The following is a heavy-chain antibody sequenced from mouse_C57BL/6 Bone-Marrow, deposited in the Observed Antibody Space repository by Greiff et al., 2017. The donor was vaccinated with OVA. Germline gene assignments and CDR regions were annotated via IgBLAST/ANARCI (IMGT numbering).Heavy chain of an antibody. Sequence: QVQLQQPGAELVKPGASVKLSCKASGYTFTSYWMQWVKQRPGQGLEWIGEIAPSDSYTNYNQKFKGKATLTVDTYSSTAYMQLSSLTSEDSAVYCCARFLITTVVHWYFDVWGTGTTVTVSS. CDR1: GYTFTSYW. D-gene: IGHD1-1*01. J-gene: IGHJ1*03. CDR3: ARFLITTVVHWYFDV. V-gene: IGHV1-50*01. CDR2: IAPSDSYT.